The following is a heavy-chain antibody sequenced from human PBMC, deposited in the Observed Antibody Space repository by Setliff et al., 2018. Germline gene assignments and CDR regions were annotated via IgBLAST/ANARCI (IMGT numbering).Heavy chain of an antibody. CDR2: IWDDGGNK. CDR1: GFTFSTYR. Sequence: GGSLRLSCAASGFTFSTYRMHWVRQAPGKGLEWVAVIWDDGGNKYHADSVKGRFTISRDNSKNTLYLQMNSLRPEDTAVYYCARTCSGSGCYARLESWGQGTPVTV. J-gene: IGHJ4*02. V-gene: IGHV3-33*08. D-gene: IGHD2-15*01. CDR3: ARTCSGSGCYARLES.